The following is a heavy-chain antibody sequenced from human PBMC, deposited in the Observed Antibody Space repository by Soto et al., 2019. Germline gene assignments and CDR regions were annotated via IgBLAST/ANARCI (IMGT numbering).Heavy chain of an antibody. CDR3: ARHDTAMVTSYFDY. CDR1: GGSISSSSYY. J-gene: IGHJ4*02. D-gene: IGHD5-18*01. CDR2: IYYSGST. V-gene: IGHV4-39*01. Sequence: LSLTCTVSGGSISSSSYYWGWIRQPPGKGLEWIGSIYYSGSTYYNPSLKSRVTISVDTSKNQFSLKLSSVTAADTAVYYCARHDTAMVTSYFDYWGQGTLGTVSS.